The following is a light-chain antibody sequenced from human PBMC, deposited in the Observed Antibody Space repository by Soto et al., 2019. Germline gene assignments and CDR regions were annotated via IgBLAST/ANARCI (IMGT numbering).Light chain of an antibody. CDR3: MQSVERPIT. Sequence: DIVMPQPPLSLSVTPGQPASVSCKSSQSLLHTDGKTYLFWYLQTPGQPPQPLIYEISSRFAGVPDRLSGSGSGTDFTVKISRVDAEDVEVDDCMQSVERPITFGGGTKVYIK. CDR2: EIS. CDR1: QSLLHTDGKTY. J-gene: IGKJ4*01. V-gene: IGKV2D-29*01.